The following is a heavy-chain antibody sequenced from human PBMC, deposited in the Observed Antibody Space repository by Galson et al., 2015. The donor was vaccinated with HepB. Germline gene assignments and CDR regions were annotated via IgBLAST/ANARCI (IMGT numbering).Heavy chain of an antibody. CDR3: TSTGLRFLEWFEQN. V-gene: IGHV3-73*01. Sequence: SLRLSCAASGFTFSGSAMHWVRQASGKGLEWVGRIRSKANSYATAYAASVKGRFTISRDDSKNTAYLQMNSLKTEDTAVYYCTSTGLRFLEWFEQNWGQGTLVTVSS. CDR2: IRSKANSYAT. J-gene: IGHJ4*02. CDR1: GFTFSGSA. D-gene: IGHD3-3*01.